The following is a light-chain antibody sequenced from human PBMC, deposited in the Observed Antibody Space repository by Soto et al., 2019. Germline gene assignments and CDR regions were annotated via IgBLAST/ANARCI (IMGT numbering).Light chain of an antibody. J-gene: IGLJ3*02. Sequence: QSALTQPASVSRSPGQSITISCTGTSSDVGSYDRVSRYQQRPGKAPTLMIYEVNKRPSGISNRFSGSKSANTASLTISGLQAEDEGDYYCCSSVGGPNWVFGGGTKLTVL. CDR2: EVN. CDR1: SSDVGSYDR. CDR3: CSSVGGPNWV. V-gene: IGLV2-23*02.